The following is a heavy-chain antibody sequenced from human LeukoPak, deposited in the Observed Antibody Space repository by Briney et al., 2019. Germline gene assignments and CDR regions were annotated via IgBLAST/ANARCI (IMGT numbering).Heavy chain of an antibody. CDR3: AKHDTLFGAAHFYMDV. CDR2: IYTSGST. V-gene: IGHV4-4*07. CDR1: GGSISSYY. Sequence: PSETLSLTCTVSGGSISSYYWSWIRQPAGKGLEWIGRIYTSGSTNYNPSLKSRVTMSVDTSKNQFSLKLSSVTAADTAVYYCAKHDTLFGAAHFYMDVWGKGTTVTVSS. D-gene: IGHD3-3*01. J-gene: IGHJ6*03.